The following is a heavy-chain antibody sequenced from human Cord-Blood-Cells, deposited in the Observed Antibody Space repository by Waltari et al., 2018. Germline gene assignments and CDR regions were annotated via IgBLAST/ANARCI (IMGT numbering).Heavy chain of an antibody. V-gene: IGHV1-24*01. J-gene: IGHJ4*02. CDR1: GXXLXEXS. CDR3: ATACDRGSQC. CDR2: FDPEDGET. D-gene: IGHD3-10*01. Sequence: QVQLVQAGAXXXXXXXSVKXXCKXSGXXLXEXSMNXVRQAPGKGLEWMGGFDPEDGETIYAQKFQGRVTMTEDTSTDTAYMELSSLRSEDTAVYYCATACDRGSQCWGQGTLVTVSS.